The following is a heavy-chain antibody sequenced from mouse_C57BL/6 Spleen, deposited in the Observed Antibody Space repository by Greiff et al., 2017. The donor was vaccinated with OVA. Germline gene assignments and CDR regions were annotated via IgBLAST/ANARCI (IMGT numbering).Heavy chain of an antibody. Sequence: QVQLQQPGAELVKPGASVKVSCKASGYTFTSYWMHWVKQRPGQGLEWIGRIHPSDSDTNYNQKFKSKATLTVDKSSSTAYMQLSSLTSEDSAVYYCAIEATVHYAMDYWGQGTSVTVSS. CDR2: IHPSDSDT. V-gene: IGHV1-74*01. CDR1: GYTFTSYW. CDR3: AIEATVHYAMDY. J-gene: IGHJ4*01. D-gene: IGHD1-1*01.